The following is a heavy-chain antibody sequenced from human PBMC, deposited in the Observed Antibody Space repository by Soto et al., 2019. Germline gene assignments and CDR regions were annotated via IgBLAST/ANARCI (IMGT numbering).Heavy chain of an antibody. Sequence: QITLKESTPTLVKPTQTLTLTCTFSGFSLSTSGVGVGWIRQPPGKALEWLALIYWDDDRRYSPSLKSRLTITKDTSKNRVVLTMTNIGPVATATYSCAHRPWTGTKAYFDYWGQGTLVTVSS. CDR3: AHRPWTGTKAYFDY. CDR1: GFSLSTSGVG. D-gene: IGHD1-1*01. V-gene: IGHV2-5*02. CDR2: IYWDDDR. J-gene: IGHJ4*02.